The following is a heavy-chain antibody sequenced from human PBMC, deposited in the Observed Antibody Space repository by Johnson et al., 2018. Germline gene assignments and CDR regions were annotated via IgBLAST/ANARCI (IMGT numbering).Heavy chain of an antibody. CDR2: IIPIFGTA. CDR1: GGTFSSYA. Sequence: QVQLVQSGAEVKKPGSSVKVSCKASGGTFSSYAISWVRQAPGQGLEWMGGIIPIFGTANYAQKFQGRVMITADESTSTAYMELSSLRSEDTAVYYCARGLTGYDFWSGYYPSGMDVWGQGTTVTVSS. D-gene: IGHD3-3*01. V-gene: IGHV1-69*12. J-gene: IGHJ6*02. CDR3: ARGLTGYDFWSGYYPSGMDV.